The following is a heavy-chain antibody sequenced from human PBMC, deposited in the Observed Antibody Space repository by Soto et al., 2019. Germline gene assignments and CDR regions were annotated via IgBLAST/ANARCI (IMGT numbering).Heavy chain of an antibody. CDR1: GFTFSSYS. CDR3: ARDRTTVTTELRFFDY. Sequence: PGGSLRLSCAASGFTFSSYSMNWVRQAPGKGLEWVSSISSSSSYIYYADSVKGRFTISRDNAKNSLYLQMNSLRAEDTAVYYCARDRTTVTTELRFFDYWGQGALVTVSS. D-gene: IGHD4-17*01. V-gene: IGHV3-21*01. J-gene: IGHJ4*02. CDR2: ISSSSSYI.